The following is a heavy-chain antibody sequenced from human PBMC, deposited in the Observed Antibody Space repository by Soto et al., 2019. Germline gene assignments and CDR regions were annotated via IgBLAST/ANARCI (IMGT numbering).Heavy chain of an antibody. J-gene: IGHJ4*02. CDR2: ISFSGAT. Sequence: SETLSLTCTVSGVSITSYFWSWIRQTPGKGLDWIGSISFSGATYSNPSLKGRAALSVDTSENHLSLTLNSVTSADTAVYFCDRDRRDGYKRYFDFWGQGNQVTVST. CDR3: DRDRRDGYKRYFDF. V-gene: IGHV4-59*01. CDR1: GVSITSYF. D-gene: IGHD5-12*01.